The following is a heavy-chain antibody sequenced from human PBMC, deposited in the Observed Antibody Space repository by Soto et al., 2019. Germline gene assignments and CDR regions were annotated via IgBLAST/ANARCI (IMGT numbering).Heavy chain of an antibody. CDR2: INAGNGNT. Sequence: ASVKVSCKASGYTFTSYGISWVRQAPGQGLEWMGWINAGNGNTKYSQKFQGRVTITRDTSASTAYMELSSLRSEDTAVYYCARDKITGLXDYWGQGTLVTVSS. CDR3: ARDKITGLXDY. CDR1: GYTFTSYG. J-gene: IGHJ4*02. V-gene: IGHV1-3*01. D-gene: IGHD2-8*02.